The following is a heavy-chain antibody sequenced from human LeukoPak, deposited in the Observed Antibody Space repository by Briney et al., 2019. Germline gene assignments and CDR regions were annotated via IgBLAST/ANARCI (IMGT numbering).Heavy chain of an antibody. CDR1: GVSISSSSYY. D-gene: IGHD1/OR15-1a*01. J-gene: IGHJ3*02. CDR2: IYSSGGT. Sequence: ASETLSLTCNVSGVSISSSSYYWGWIRQPPGKGLEWIGSIYSSGGTYYNPSLKSRVTISVDTSKNQFSLRLSSVTAADTAVYYCARRGGFRHLDQRAFDIWGQGTMVTVSS. CDR3: ARRGGFRHLDQRAFDI. V-gene: IGHV4-39*01.